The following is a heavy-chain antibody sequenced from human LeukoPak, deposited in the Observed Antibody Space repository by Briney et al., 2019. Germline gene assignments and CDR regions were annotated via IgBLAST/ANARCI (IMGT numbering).Heavy chain of an antibody. D-gene: IGHD3-22*01. J-gene: IGHJ4*02. V-gene: IGHV1-46*01. Sequence: GASVKVSCKASGYTFTSYYMHWVRQAPGQGLEWMGIINPSGGSTSYAQKFQGRVTMTRDMSTSTAYMELSSLRSEDTAVYYCATDYYYDSSGSYYTVGYWGQGTLVTVSS. CDR3: ATDYYYDSSGSYYTVGY. CDR1: GYTFTSYY. CDR2: INPSGGST.